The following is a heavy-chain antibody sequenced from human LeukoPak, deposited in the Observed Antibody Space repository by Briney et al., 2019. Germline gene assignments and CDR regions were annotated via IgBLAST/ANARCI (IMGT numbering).Heavy chain of an antibody. D-gene: IGHD3-10*01. V-gene: IGHV3-7*01. Sequence: GGSLRLSCAASGFTFTTYWMAWVRQAPGKGLEWVANIKYDKSETYYVDSVKGRFTISRDNAKGSLFLQMNSLRADDTAVYYCARDHTYTYGTGWDAFDVLGQGTMVTVSS. CDR1: GFTFTTYW. CDR2: IKYDKSET. J-gene: IGHJ3*01. CDR3: ARDHTYTYGTGWDAFDV.